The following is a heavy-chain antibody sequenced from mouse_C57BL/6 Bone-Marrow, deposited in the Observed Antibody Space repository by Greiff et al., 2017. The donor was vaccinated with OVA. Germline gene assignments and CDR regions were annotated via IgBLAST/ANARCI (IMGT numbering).Heavy chain of an antibody. Sequence: EVQLQESGAELVRPGASVKLSCTASGFNIKDDYMHWVKQRPEQGLEWIGWIDPENGDTEYASKFQGKATITADTSSNTAYLQLSSLTSEDTAVYYCARWNDGYYDWYFDVWGTGTTVTVSS. V-gene: IGHV14-4*01. D-gene: IGHD2-3*01. CDR3: ARWNDGYYDWYFDV. CDR1: GFNIKDDY. J-gene: IGHJ1*03. CDR2: IDPENGDT.